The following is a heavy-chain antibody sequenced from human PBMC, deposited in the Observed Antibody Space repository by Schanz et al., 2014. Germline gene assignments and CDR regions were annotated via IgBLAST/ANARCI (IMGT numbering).Heavy chain of an antibody. V-gene: IGHV1-3*04. D-gene: IGHD5-12*01. CDR2: INTGSGDT. CDR3: ARGIGGYGANNYFDY. Sequence: QIQLVQSGPEVKKPVATVKVSCKASEYSFTSYSMHWVRQAPGQRLEWMGWINTGSGDTKYSQNFQGRVTITRDTSASTAYMELSSLRSEDTAVYSCARGIGGYGANNYFDYWGQGTLVTVSS. J-gene: IGHJ4*02. CDR1: EYSFTSYS.